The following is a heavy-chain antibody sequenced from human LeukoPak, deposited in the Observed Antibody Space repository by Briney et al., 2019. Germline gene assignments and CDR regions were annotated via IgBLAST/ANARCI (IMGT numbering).Heavy chain of an antibody. J-gene: IGHJ4*02. CDR3: AKLHNLNCDY. CDR1: GFTFSDYA. Sequence: GGSLRLSCAASGFTFSDYAMSWVRQAPGTGLEWVSTISGSGGTTYYADSVGGRFTISRDNSKNTLYLQMNSLRPEDTAVYYCAKLHNLNCDYWGLGTLATVSS. V-gene: IGHV3-23*01. D-gene: IGHD1-14*01. CDR2: ISGSGGTT.